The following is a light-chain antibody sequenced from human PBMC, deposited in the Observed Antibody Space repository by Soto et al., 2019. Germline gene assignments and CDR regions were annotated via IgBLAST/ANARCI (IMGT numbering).Light chain of an antibody. CDR3: NQYGSTPFT. Sequence: EIVLTQSPGTLSLSPGDRATLSCRASQSVTTNYLAWYQRKLGQAPRILIYGASSSATGIPDRFSGNGSGTDFTLTISRLEPEDFAVYYCNQYGSTPFTFRPATKVDI. CDR1: QSVTTNY. V-gene: IGKV3-20*01. CDR2: GAS. J-gene: IGKJ3*01.